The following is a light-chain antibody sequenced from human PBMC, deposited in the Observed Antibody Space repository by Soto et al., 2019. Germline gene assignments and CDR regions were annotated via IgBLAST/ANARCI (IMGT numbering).Light chain of an antibody. J-gene: IGKJ1*01. V-gene: IGKV1-39*01. CDR3: QQSYSSPWT. CDR1: QSVSGW. Sequence: DIQMTQSPSTLSASVGDTVTVTCRASQSVSGWLAWYQQKPGKAPKLLIYAASSLRSGVTSRFSGSGSGTDFTLTISSLQREDFATYVCQQSYSSPWTFGQGTKVDIK. CDR2: AAS.